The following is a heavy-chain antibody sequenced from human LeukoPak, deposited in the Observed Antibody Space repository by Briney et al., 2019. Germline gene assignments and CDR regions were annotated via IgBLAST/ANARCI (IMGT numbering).Heavy chain of an antibody. J-gene: IGHJ4*02. Sequence: SEKVSCKASGYTFTIYYIHWVRQAPGQGLEWMGIINPSGGSTSYAQKFQGRVTMTRDSSTGTVYMELSSLRSEDTAVYYCARAVIFDDWGRGTLVTVSS. CDR2: INPSGGST. D-gene: IGHD2-21*01. CDR3: ARAVIFDD. CDR1: GYTFTIYY. V-gene: IGHV1-46*01.